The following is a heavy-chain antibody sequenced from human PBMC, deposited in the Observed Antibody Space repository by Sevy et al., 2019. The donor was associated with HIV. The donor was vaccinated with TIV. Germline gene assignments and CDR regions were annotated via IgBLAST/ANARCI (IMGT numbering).Heavy chain of an antibody. CDR1: GFSLNSYW. D-gene: IGHD6-13*01. CDR2: IKQDGSVT. V-gene: IGHV3-7*01. J-gene: IGHJ4*02. CDR3: VRAIAADGSF. Sequence: GGSLRLSCTASGFSLNSYWMSWVRQAPGKGLEWVANIKQDGSVTYYVHSVKGRFTISRDNARNFLYLQMNSLRAEDTARYYSVRAIAADGSFWGQGTLVNVSS.